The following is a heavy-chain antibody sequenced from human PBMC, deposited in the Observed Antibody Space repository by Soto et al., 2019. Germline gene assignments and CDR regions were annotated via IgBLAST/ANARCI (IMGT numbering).Heavy chain of an antibody. CDR2: IYYSGST. Sequence: KPSETLSLTCTVSGGSISSGDYYWSWIRQPPGKGLEWTGYIYYSGSTYYNPSLKSRVTISVDTSKNQFSLKLSSVTAADTAVYYCARGKLYDYVWGSPGIDYWGQGTLVTVS. CDR1: GGSISSGDYY. J-gene: IGHJ4*02. D-gene: IGHD3-16*01. CDR3: ARGKLYDYVWGSPGIDY. V-gene: IGHV4-30-4*01.